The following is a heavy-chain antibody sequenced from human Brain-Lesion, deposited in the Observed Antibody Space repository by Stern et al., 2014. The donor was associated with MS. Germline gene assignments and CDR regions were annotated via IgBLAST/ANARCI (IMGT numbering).Heavy chain of an antibody. CDR2: IIPIFGSP. CDR3: AKDGPALVTNWFDP. Sequence: MQLVESGPEVKKPGSSVQVSCKASGGTFGTYPITWLRKAPGQGLEWMGRIIPIFGSPNYAQKFQGRVTITADRSTTTVYMKLSSLKSDDAAVYYCAKDGPALVTNWFDPWGRGTLVTVSS. V-gene: IGHV1-69*06. D-gene: IGHD5-18*01. J-gene: IGHJ5*02. CDR1: GGTFGTYP.